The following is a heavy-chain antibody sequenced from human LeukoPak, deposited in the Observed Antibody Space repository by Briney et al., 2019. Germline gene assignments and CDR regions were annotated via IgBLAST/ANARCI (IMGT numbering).Heavy chain of an antibody. Sequence: PGGSLRLSCAASGFTFSSYEINWVRQAPEKGLEWVSSVSISGDNTYYSDSVKGRFTISRDNSKDTLDLLMSSLRADDTAVYYCARGRGRNPSGYYYYMDVWGKGTTVTISS. J-gene: IGHJ6*03. CDR3: ARGRGRNPSGYYYYMDV. CDR1: GFTFSSYE. V-gene: IGHV3-23*01. D-gene: IGHD2-15*01. CDR2: VSISGDNT.